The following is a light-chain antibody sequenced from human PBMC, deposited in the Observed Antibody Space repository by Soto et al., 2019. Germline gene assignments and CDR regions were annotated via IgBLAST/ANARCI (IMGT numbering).Light chain of an antibody. J-gene: IGKJ1*01. CDR3: QQYNSWPPS. CDR2: DAS. V-gene: IGKV3-15*01. CDR1: QTVNSR. Sequence: ETVMAQSPASLSVSPGERATLSCRASQTVNSRLAWYQQKPGQPPRPLIYDASTRATCIPARFRASGSGTEFTLTISRLQSEDFAIYYCQQYNSWPPSFGQGTKVEI.